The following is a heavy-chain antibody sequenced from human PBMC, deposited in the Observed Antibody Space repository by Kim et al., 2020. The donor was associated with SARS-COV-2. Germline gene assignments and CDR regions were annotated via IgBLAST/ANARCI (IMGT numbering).Heavy chain of an antibody. CDR1: GASISSSSC. Sequence: SETLSLICVVSGASISSSSCWSWVRQPPGKGLEWIGEVDHSGTTSYNVSLKSRVTISVDKSKNQFSLRLSSVSAADTAVYYCARGVSSAWTLRAWFDPWGQGTLVTVS. CDR3: ARGVSSAWTLRAWFDP. V-gene: IGHV4-4*02. J-gene: IGHJ5*02. CDR2: VDHSGTT. D-gene: IGHD3-22*01.